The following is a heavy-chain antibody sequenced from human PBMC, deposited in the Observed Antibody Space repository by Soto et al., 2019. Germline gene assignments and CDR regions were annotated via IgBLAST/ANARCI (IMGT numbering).Heavy chain of an antibody. D-gene: IGHD3-9*01. CDR2: INDPGSI. CDR3: ARESHDILTGPPWVWYFDL. Sequence: QVQLQQWGAGPLRPWETLSLTCGVSGGSFSGYYWAWIRQSPGKGLEWIGEINDPGSINYNPSLKSRVSISVDTSKNHYSLNLRAVTAADTAVYYCARESHDILTGPPWVWYFDLWGRGTLVTVSS. CDR1: GGSFSGYY. J-gene: IGHJ2*01. V-gene: IGHV4-34*01.